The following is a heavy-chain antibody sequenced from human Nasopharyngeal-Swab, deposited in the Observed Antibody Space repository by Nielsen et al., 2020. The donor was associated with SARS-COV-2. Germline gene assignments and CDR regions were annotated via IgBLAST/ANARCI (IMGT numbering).Heavy chain of an antibody. Sequence: LRLSCTISGGSIGSYYWTWIRQHPGKGLEWIGCIYYSGSTDYNPSLKSRLTISLDTSKNQFFLRLSSVTAADTAVYYCARGGSTGWNPFDDWGPGTLVTVSS. CDR3: ARGGSTGWNPFDD. D-gene: IGHD6-19*01. CDR2: IYYSGST. V-gene: IGHV4-31*03. CDR1: GGSIGSYY. J-gene: IGHJ4*02.